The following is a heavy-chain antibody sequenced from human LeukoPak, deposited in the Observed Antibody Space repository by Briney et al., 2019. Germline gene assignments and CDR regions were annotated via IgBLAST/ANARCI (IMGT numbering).Heavy chain of an antibody. CDR3: AKDLWARSGWFSVHGYYFDY. CDR2: ISYDGSNK. V-gene: IGHV3-30*18. CDR1: GFTFNYYD. J-gene: IGHJ4*02. D-gene: IGHD6-19*01. Sequence: PGGSLRLSCAASGFTFNYYDMHWVRQAPGKGLDWLAVISYDGSNKYYADSVKGRFTISRDNAKNSLYLQMNSLRAEDTALYYCAKDLWARSGWFSVHGYYFDYWGQGTLVTVSS.